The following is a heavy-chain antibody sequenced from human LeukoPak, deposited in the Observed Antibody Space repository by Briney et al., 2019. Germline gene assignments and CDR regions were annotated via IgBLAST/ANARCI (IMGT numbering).Heavy chain of an antibody. J-gene: IGHJ4*02. CDR3: AARPGEVAVPYDY. Sequence: PGGSLRLSCAASGFTFSTYAMTWVRQAPGKGLEWVSLISRGDDVTYYADSVKDRFTISRDSSKNTLYLQMHSLRAEDTAVYYCAARPGEVAVPYDYWGQGTLVTVSS. V-gene: IGHV3-23*01. CDR1: GFTFSTYA. CDR2: ISRGDDVT. D-gene: IGHD2-15*01.